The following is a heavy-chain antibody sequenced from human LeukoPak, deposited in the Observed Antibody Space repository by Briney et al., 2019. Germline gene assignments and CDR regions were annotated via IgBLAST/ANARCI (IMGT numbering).Heavy chain of an antibody. CDR2: IISILGIA. J-gene: IGHJ6*02. CDR1: LGTFSSYA. V-gene: IGHV1-69*04. CDR3: ARAGLGSMDV. Sequence: SVKVSCQASLGTFSSYAISWVRQAPGQGLEWMGRIISILGIANYAQKFQGRVTITADKSTSTAYMELSSLRSEDTAVYYCARAGLGSMDVWGQGTTVTVSS. D-gene: IGHD3-10*01.